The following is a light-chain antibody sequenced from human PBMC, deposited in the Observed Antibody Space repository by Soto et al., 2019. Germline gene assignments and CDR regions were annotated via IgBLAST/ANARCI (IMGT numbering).Light chain of an antibody. Sequence: EIVLTQSPGTLSLSPGESTTLSCRASQSVGRNFLAWYQQKPGRAPRLLIHGASYRATGIPDRFSGSGSETDFTLTISRLEPEDFAVYYCQQRSHWPPQFTFGPGTKVESK. CDR2: GAS. CDR3: QQRSHWPPQFT. CDR1: QSVGRNF. J-gene: IGKJ3*01. V-gene: IGKV3D-20*02.